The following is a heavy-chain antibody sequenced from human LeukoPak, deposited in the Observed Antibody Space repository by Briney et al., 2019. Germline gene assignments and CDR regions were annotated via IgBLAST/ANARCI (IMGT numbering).Heavy chain of an antibody. CDR3: ARAHIQDYTIVGLVDH. Sequence: GGSLRLSCAASGFTFSDYSMNWVCQTPGQGLEWVSSISSRSTYAYYADSVRGRFTVSRDSAKNSLFLQMDNLRVEDTAIYYCARAHIQDYTIVGLVDHWGQGTLVTVSS. CDR2: ISSRSTYA. J-gene: IGHJ5*02. V-gene: IGHV3-21*01. CDR1: GFTFSDYS. D-gene: IGHD1-26*01.